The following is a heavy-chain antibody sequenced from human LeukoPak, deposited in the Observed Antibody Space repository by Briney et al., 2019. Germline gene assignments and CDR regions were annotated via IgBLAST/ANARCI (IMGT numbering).Heavy chain of an antibody. CDR2: IYSGGST. J-gene: IGHJ4*02. V-gene: IGHV3-53*01. CDR1: GFTVSSNY. Sequence: PGGSLRLSCAASGFTVSSNYMSWVRQAPGKGLEWVSVIYSGGSTYYADSVKGRFTISRDNSKNTLYLQMNSLRVEDTAVYYCATEGIVGGGAHFDYWGQGTLVTVSS. D-gene: IGHD1-26*01. CDR3: ATEGIVGGGAHFDY.